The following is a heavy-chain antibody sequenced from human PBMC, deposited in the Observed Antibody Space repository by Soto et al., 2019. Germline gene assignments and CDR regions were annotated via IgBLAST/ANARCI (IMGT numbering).Heavy chain of an antibody. Sequence: QVQLQQRGAGLLKPWETLSLTCAVYGGFVSSGSYYWSWIRQPPGKGLEWIGEMSHSGGTHFNPSLKSRVTISVDTSKNQFSLKMSSVTAADTALYYCARVERGTATTVVDAFDIWGPGTMVTVSS. J-gene: IGHJ3*02. V-gene: IGHV4-34*01. D-gene: IGHD1-1*01. CDR2: MSHSGGT. CDR3: ARVERGTATTVVDAFDI. CDR1: GGFVSSGSYY.